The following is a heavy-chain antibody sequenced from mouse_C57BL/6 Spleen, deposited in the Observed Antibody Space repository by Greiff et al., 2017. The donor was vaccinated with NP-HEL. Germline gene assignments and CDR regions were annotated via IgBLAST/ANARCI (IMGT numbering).Heavy chain of an antibody. CDR1: GYTFTDYY. CDR3: ARGVVVPNFDY. V-gene: IGHV1-76*01. J-gene: IGHJ2*01. Sequence: VKVVESGAELVRPGASVKLSCKASGYTFTDYYINWVKQRPGQGLEWIARIYPGSGNTYYNEKFKGKATLTAEKSSSTAYMQLSSLTSEDSAVYFCARGVVVPNFDYWGQGTTLTVSS. CDR2: IYPGSGNT. D-gene: IGHD1-1*01.